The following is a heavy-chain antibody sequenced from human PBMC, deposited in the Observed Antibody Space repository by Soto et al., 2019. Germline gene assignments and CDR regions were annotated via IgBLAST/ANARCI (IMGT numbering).Heavy chain of an antibody. J-gene: IGHJ4*02. CDR2: IRSKAYGGTT. CDR1: GFTFDDYT. V-gene: IGHV3-49*03. D-gene: IGHD2-21*02. Sequence: GGSLRLSCTGSGFTFDDYTMAWFRQAPGKGLEWLGFIRSKAYGGTTEYAASVKGRFTISRDDSKSIAYLQMNSLKTEDTAVYYCSRDGVVVVTAIIYWGQGTLVTVSS. CDR3: SRDGVVVVTAIIY.